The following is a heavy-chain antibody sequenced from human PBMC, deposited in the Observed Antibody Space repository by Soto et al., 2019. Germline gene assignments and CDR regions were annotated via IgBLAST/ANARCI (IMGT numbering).Heavy chain of an antibody. D-gene: IGHD6-13*01. CDR3: ARCAGIAADEPQYYYYYGMDV. V-gene: IGHV5-51*01. CDR1: GYSFTSYW. Sequence: GESLKISCKGSGYSFTSYWIGWVRQMPGKGLEWMGIIYPGDSDTRYSPSFQGQVTISADKSISTAYLQWSSLKAPDTAMYYCARCAGIAADEPQYYYYYGMDVWGQGTTVTVSS. J-gene: IGHJ6*02. CDR2: IYPGDSDT.